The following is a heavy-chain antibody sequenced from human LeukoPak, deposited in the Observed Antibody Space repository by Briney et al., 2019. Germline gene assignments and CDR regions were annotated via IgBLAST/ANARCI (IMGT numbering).Heavy chain of an antibody. CDR3: ARDLTCTTPWCSRAATANDYLDY. V-gene: IGHV3-7*01. CDR1: GFTFTTYW. Sequence: GGSLRLSCVASGFTFTTYWMSWVRQARGKGLEWVANIRQDGGEEYYEDSAKGRFTISRDNAKNSLYLQMDSLRAEDTAVYYCARDLTCTTPWCSRAATANDYLDYWGQGTLVTVSS. CDR2: IRQDGGEE. J-gene: IGHJ4*02. D-gene: IGHD6-13*01.